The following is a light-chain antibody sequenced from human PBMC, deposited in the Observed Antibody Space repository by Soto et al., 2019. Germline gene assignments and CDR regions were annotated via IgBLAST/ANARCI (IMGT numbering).Light chain of an antibody. J-gene: IGKJ1*01. CDR3: QQYNSYL. CDR2: DAS. CDR1: QSISSW. V-gene: IGKV1-5*01. Sequence: IQMTQSPSTLSSSLVDRVTITCRASQSISSWLAWYQQKPGKAPKLLIYDASSLESGVPSRFSGSGSGTEFTLTISSLQPDDFATYYCQQYNSYLFGQGTKVDIK.